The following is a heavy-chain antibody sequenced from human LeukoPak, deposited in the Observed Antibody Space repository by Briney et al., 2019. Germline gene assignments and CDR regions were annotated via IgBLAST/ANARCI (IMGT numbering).Heavy chain of an antibody. J-gene: IGHJ4*02. CDR3: ARDGDLQPEFDY. D-gene: IGHD1-1*01. CDR2: INPNSGGT. Sequence: ASVKVSCKASGYTFTGYYMYWVRQAPGQGLEWMGRINPNSGGTNYAQKFQGRVTMTRDTSISTAYMELSRLRSDDTAVYYCARDGDLQPEFDYWGQGTLVTVSS. V-gene: IGHV1-2*06. CDR1: GYTFTGYY.